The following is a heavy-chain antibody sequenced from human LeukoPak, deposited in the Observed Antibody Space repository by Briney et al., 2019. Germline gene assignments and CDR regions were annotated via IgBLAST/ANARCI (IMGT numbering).Heavy chain of an antibody. CDR1: GFTFSSYE. Sequence: GGSLRLSCAASGFTFSSYEMNWVRQAPGKGLEWVSYISSSGSTIYYADSVKGRFTISRDNAKNSLYLQMNSLRAEDTAVYYCERSYSYGYTDYWGQGTLVTVSS. J-gene: IGHJ4*02. V-gene: IGHV3-48*03. CDR2: ISSSGSTI. CDR3: ERSYSYGYTDY. D-gene: IGHD5-18*01.